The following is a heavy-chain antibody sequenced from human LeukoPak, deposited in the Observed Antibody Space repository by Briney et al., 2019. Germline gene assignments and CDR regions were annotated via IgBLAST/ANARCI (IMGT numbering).Heavy chain of an antibody. J-gene: IGHJ4*02. Sequence: PGGSLRLSCAASGFTFSNYWMHWVRQAPGKGLVWVSRINSDGINTSYADSVKGRFTISRDNAKNTLNLQMNSLRVEDTAVYYCARAGYSSSCWGRGTLVTVSS. D-gene: IGHD6-13*01. CDR1: GFTFSNYW. CDR2: INSDGINT. V-gene: IGHV3-74*01. CDR3: ARAGYSSSC.